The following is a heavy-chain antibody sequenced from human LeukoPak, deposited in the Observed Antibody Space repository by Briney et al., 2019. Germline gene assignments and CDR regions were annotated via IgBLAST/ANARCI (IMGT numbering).Heavy chain of an antibody. D-gene: IGHD3-3*01. CDR3: AKDPNDFWSGYYIDY. V-gene: IGHV3-23*01. J-gene: IGHJ4*02. CDR2: ISGSGGST. CDR1: GFTFSSYA. Sequence: GGSLRLSCAASGFTFSSYAMSWVRQAPGKGLEWVSAISGSGGSTYYADSVKGRFTISRDNSKNTLYLQVNSLRAEDTAVYYCAKDPNDFWSGYYIDYWGQGTLVTVSS.